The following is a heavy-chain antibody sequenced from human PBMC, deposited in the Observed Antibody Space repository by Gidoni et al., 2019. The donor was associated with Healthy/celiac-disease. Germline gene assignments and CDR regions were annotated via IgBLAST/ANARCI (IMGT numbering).Heavy chain of an antibody. Sequence: QVQLQESGPGLVKPSETLSLTCTVSGGSISSYYWSWIRQPPGKGLEWIGYIYYSGSTNYNPSLKSRVTISVDTSKNQFSLKLSSVTAAETAVYYCARMGTVAWYFDLWGRGTLVTVSS. D-gene: IGHD4-17*01. V-gene: IGHV4-59*01. CDR1: GGSISSYY. CDR2: IYYSGST. CDR3: ARMGTVAWYFDL. J-gene: IGHJ2*01.